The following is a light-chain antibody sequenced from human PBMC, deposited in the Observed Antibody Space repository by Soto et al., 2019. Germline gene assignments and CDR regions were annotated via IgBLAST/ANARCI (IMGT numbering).Light chain of an antibody. CDR1: QSLVHSDGNTY. V-gene: IGKV2-24*01. J-gene: IGKJ4*01. Sequence: DIVLTQTPLSSPVTLGQPASMSCRSSQSLVHSDGNTYLNWLQQRPGQPPRLLIYKISNRVSGVPDRCSGSGSGTDFTLEITRLEAEDVGVYYCMQATHFPPLTFGGGTKVEIK. CDR3: MQATHFPPLT. CDR2: KIS.